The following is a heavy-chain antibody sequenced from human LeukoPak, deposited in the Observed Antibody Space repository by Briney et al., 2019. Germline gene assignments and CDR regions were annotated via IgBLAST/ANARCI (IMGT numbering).Heavy chain of an antibody. CDR2: IFYSGST. J-gene: IGHJ4*02. V-gene: IGHV4-30-4*01. D-gene: IGHD2/OR15-2a*01. CDR1: GGSISSGDYY. CDR3: ARRNFPLYFDY. Sequence: SETLSLTCTVSGGSISSGDYYWSWLRQPPGKGLEWIGYIFYSGSTYYNPSLKSRVTISVDTSKNQFSLELTSVTAADTAVYYCARRNFPLYFDYWGQGILVTVSS.